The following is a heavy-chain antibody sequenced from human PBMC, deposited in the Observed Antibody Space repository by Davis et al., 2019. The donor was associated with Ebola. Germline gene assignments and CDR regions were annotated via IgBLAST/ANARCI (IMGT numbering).Heavy chain of an antibody. CDR2: IYYSGST. Sequence: SETLSLTCTVSGGSISSSSYYWGWIRQPPGKGLEWIGSIYYSGSTYYNPSLKSRVTISVDTSKNQFSLKLSSVTAADTAVYYCARRRSYSSSPLGYWGQGTLVTVSS. CDR3: ARRRSYSSSPLGY. V-gene: IGHV4-39*07. D-gene: IGHD6-13*01. CDR1: GGSISSSSYY. J-gene: IGHJ4*02.